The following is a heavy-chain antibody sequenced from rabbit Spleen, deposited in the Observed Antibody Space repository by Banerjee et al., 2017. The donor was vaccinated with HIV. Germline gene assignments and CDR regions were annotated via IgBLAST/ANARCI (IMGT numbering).Heavy chain of an antibody. J-gene: IGHJ4*01. V-gene: IGHV1S47*01. D-gene: IGHD6-1*01. CDR2: TVSGDGST. Sequence: EESGGGLVKPGASLTLTCKASGFSFNSGYDMCWVRQAPGKGPEWIACTVSGDGSTYYASWVNGRFTISRSTSLNTVTLQMTSLTAADTATYFCASDVYGYGVFSLWGQGTLVTVS. CDR3: ASDVYGYGVFSL. CDR1: GFSFNSGYD.